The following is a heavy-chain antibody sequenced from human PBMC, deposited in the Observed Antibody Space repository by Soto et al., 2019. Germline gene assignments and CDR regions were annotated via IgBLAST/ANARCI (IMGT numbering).Heavy chain of an antibody. CDR1: GASLRSSNW. D-gene: IGHD1-26*01. Sequence: QVQLQESGPGLLEPSGTLSLTCTVSGASLRSSNWWNWVRQTPGRGLEWIGEISQGGTINYNPSLTDLLTQSLYNSKNQFSLMLTSVAAADTAVYYCSRRQWHFSAYYWGQGVPVTVSS. V-gene: IGHV4-4*02. CDR3: SRRQWHFSAYY. CDR2: ISQGGTI. J-gene: IGHJ4*02.